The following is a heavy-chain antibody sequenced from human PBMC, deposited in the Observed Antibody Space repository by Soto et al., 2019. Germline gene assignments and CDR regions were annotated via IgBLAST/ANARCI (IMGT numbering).Heavy chain of an antibody. D-gene: IGHD3-10*01. Sequence: QVQLVQSGAEVKKPGSSVKVSCKASGGTFNNYAISWVRQAPGQGLEWMGGIIPIIGTADYAHKFQGRLAISADESTGTTFMELSRLTSEDTAVYYCVAELDFGKLSVVWGQGTTVIVSS. V-gene: IGHV1-69*01. CDR1: GGTFNNYA. CDR2: IIPIIGTA. CDR3: VAELDFGKLSVV. J-gene: IGHJ6*02.